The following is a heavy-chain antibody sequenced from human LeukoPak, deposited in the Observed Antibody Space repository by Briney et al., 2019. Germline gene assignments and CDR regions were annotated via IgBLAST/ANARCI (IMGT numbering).Heavy chain of an antibody. V-gene: IGHV1-69*13. CDR3: ASGTWEGWLDP. CDR1: GGTFGNYA. J-gene: IGHJ5*02. CDR2: IILVFGTP. Sequence: SSVTVSCKASGGTFGNYAIHWVRQAPGQGLEWMAKIILVFGTPNYAQKFQGRVTITADESTSTVYMELSSLTSDDTAVYYCASGTWEGWLDPWGQGTLVTVSS. D-gene: IGHD1-26*01.